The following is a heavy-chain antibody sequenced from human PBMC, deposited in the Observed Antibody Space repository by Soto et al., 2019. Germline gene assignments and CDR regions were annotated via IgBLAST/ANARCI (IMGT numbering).Heavy chain of an antibody. CDR3: AHTGRITIFGVVTRLDFDY. CDR1: GFSLSTSGVG. J-gene: IGHJ4*02. Sequence: QITLKESGPTLVKPTQTLTLTCTFSGFSLSTSGVGVGWIRQPPGKALEWLALIYWDDDKRYSPSLKSRLTITQDTSKNQVVLTMTNMDPVDTATYYCAHTGRITIFGVVTRLDFDYWGQGTLVTVSS. CDR2: IYWDDDK. V-gene: IGHV2-5*02. D-gene: IGHD3-3*01.